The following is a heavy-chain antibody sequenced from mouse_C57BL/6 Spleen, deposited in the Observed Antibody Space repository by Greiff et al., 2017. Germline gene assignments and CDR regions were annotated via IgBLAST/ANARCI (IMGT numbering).Heavy chain of an antibody. D-gene: IGHD4-1*01. CDR3: TRDWDGGYFDY. J-gene: IGHJ2*01. CDR1: RYTFTDYE. Sequence: QVQLQQSGAELVRPGASVTLSCKASRYTFTDYEMHWVKQTPVHGLEWIGAIDPETGGTAYNQKFKGRAILTADKSSSTAYMERRSLTSEDSAVYYCTRDWDGGYFDYWGQGTTLTVSS. CDR2: IDPETGGT. V-gene: IGHV1-15*01.